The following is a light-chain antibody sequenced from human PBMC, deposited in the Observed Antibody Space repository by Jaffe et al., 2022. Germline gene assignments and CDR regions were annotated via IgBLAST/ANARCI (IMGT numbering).Light chain of an antibody. V-gene: IGKV3-20*01. CDR2: GAS. J-gene: IGKJ2*01. CDR1: QSLSSIS. Sequence: EIVLTQSPGILSLSPGERATLSCRASQSLSSISLAWYQQRPGQAPRLLIYGASSRATGIPDRFTGSGSGTDFTLTISRLEPEDFAVYYCQQYADSSYTFGQGTKLDIK. CDR3: QQYADSSYT.